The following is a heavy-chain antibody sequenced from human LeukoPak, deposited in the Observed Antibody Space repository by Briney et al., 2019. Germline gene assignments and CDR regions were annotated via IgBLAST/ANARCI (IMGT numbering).Heavy chain of an antibody. CDR2: IYYSGST. CDR1: GGSISSGDYY. J-gene: IGHJ5*02. Sequence: NSSETLSLTCTVSGGSISSGDYYWSWIRQPPGKGLEWIEYIYYSGSTYYNPSLKSRVTISVDTSKNQFSLKLSSVTAADTAVYYCARRSRFGELDLEPWGQGTLVTVSS. D-gene: IGHD3-10*01. V-gene: IGHV4-30-4*01. CDR3: ARRSRFGELDLEP.